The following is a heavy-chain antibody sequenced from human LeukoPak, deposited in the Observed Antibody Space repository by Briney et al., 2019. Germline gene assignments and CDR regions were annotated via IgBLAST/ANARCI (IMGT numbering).Heavy chain of an antibody. V-gene: IGHV3-53*01. CDR3: ARDLTTFVAFDI. CDR2: IYTGGTK. CDR1: GFTVSNTF. D-gene: IGHD4/OR15-4a*01. J-gene: IGHJ3*02. Sequence: GGSLRLSCAASGFTVSNTFVTWVRQAPGKGPEWVSIIYTGGTKHYADSVRGRFTNSRDDSKNTLYLQMNSLRAEDTAVYYCARDLTTFVAFDIWGQGTMVTVSS.